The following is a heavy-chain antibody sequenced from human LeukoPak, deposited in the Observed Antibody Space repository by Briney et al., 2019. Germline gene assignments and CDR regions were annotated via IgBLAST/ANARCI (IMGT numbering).Heavy chain of an antibody. V-gene: IGHV1-69*04. CDR2: IILILGIA. J-gene: IGHJ4*02. CDR1: GGTFSSYA. CDR3: ARGPGYSYGYFRSVGGVDY. Sequence: GASVKVSCKASGGTFSSYAISWVRQAPGQGLEWMGRIILILGIANYAQKFQGRVTITADKSTSTAYMELSSLRSEDTAVYYCARGPGYSYGYFRSVGGVDYWGQGTLVTVSS. D-gene: IGHD5-18*01.